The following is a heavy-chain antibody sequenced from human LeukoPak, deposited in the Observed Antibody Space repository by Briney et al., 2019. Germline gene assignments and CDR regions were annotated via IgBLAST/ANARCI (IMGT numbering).Heavy chain of an antibody. J-gene: IGHJ1*01. CDR1: GGTFSSYA. V-gene: IGHV1-69*13. CDR3: ASRRSYYYDSSGYMEH. Sequence: ASVKVSCKASGGTFSSYAISWVRQAPGQGLEWMGGIIPIFGTENYAQKFQGRVTITEDESTSTAYMELSSLRSEDTAVYYCASRRSYYYDSSGYMEHWGQGTLVTVSS. D-gene: IGHD3-22*01. CDR2: IIPIFGTE.